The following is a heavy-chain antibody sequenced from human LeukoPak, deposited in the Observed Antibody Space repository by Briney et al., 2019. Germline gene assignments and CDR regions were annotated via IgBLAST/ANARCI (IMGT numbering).Heavy chain of an antibody. CDR1: GFTFSSYS. CDR2: ISSSSSTI. Sequence: PGGSLRLSCAASGFTFSSYSMNWVRQAPGKGLEWVSYISSSSSTIYYADSVKGRFTISRDNAKNSLYLQMNSLRAEDTAVYYCARDARGIAPDYWGQGTLVTVSS. CDR3: ARDARGIAPDY. V-gene: IGHV3-48*04. J-gene: IGHJ4*02. D-gene: IGHD2-15*01.